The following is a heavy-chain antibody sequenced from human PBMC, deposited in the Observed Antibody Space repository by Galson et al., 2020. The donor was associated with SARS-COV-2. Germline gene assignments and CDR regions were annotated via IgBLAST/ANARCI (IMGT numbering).Heavy chain of an antibody. V-gene: IGHV3-48*03. CDR1: GFTFSSYE. J-gene: IGHJ6*03. CDR3: ARVQPESSCWLSYYMDV. Sequence: GGSLRLSCAASGFTFSSYEMNWVRQAPGKGLEWVTYISSSGSTIYYADSVKGRFTISRDNAKNSLYLQMNSLRAEDTAVYYCARVQPESSCWLSYYMDVWGKGTTVTVSS. CDR2: ISSSGSTI. D-gene: IGHD6-19*01.